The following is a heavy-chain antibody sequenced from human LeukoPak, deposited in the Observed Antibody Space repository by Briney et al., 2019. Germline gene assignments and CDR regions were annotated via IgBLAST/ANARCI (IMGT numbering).Heavy chain of an antibody. CDR2: IYTSGST. V-gene: IGHV4-61*02. Sequence: KTSETLSLTCTVSGGSISSGSYYWSWIRQPAGKGLEWIGRIYTSGSTNYNPSLKSRVTMSVDTSKNQFSLKLSSVTAADTAVYYCARDDFWSGSIAFDIWGQGTMVTVSS. CDR1: GGSISSGSYY. D-gene: IGHD3-3*01. CDR3: ARDDFWSGSIAFDI. J-gene: IGHJ3*02.